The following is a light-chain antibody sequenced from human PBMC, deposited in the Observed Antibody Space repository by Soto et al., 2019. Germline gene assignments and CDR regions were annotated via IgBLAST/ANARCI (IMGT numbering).Light chain of an antibody. V-gene: IGKV3-20*01. CDR2: GAS. J-gene: IGKJ4*01. CDR1: QSASSSY. Sequence: DIVLTQSSGTLSLSPGERAALSCRASQSASSSYLAWYQQKPGQAPRLLIYGASNRATGIPDRFSGSGSGTDFTLTISRLEPEDFAVYYCQQYDNSPLTFGGGTKVDIK. CDR3: QQYDNSPLT.